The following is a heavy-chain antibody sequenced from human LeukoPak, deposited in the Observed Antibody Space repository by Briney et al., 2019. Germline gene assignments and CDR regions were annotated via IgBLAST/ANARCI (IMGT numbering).Heavy chain of an antibody. CDR2: VSAYNGNT. Sequence: ASVKSSSETSVYTFSTSGISWVRQAPGQGLEWIGWVSAYNGNTNHAQKLQGRVTMTTDTYTSTAYMELRSPRSDDTAVYYCARGNGEGPWGQGTLVTVSS. CDR1: VYTFSTSG. J-gene: IGHJ5*02. V-gene: IGHV1-18*01. D-gene: IGHD1-1*01. CDR3: ARGNGEGP.